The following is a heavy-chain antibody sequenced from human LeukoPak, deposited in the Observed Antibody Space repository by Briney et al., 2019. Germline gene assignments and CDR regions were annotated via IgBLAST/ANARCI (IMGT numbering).Heavy chain of an antibody. CDR2: IKQDGSEK. J-gene: IGHJ3*02. V-gene: IGHV3-7*01. CDR1: GFTFSSYW. CDR3: ARMRPHDAFDI. Sequence: GGSLRLSCAASGFTFSSYWMSWVRQAPGKGLEWVANIKQDGSEKYYVDSVKGRFTFSRDNAKNSLYLQMNSLRAEDTAVYYCARMRPHDAFDIWGQGTMVTVSS.